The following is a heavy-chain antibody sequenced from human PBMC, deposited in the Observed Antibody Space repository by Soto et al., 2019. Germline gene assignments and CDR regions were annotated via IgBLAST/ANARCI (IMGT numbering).Heavy chain of an antibody. CDR3: ARDWEYCTNGVWRSAALDY. CDR1: GFTFSNYG. V-gene: IGHV3-33*01. CDR2: IWYDGSNK. J-gene: IGHJ4*02. D-gene: IGHD2-8*01. Sequence: PGGSLRLSCAASGFTFSNYGMHWVRQAPGKGLEWVAVIWYDGSNKYYADSVKGRFTISRDNSKNTLYLQMNSLRAEDTAVYYCARDWEYCTNGVWRSAALDYWGQGTLVTVSS.